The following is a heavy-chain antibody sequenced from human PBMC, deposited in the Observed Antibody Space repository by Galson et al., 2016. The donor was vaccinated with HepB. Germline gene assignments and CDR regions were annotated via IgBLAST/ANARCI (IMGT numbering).Heavy chain of an antibody. CDR2: ISASGDDT. Sequence: SLRLSCAASEFIFSSFAMIWVRQAPGKGLEWVSAISASGDDTFYAGSVRGRFTISRDNSKNTLYLQMSSLRTEDTAMYYCARGVGGTDRRHWLDPWGQGTLVTVSS. D-gene: IGHD3-10*01. J-gene: IGHJ5*02. CDR3: ARGVGGTDRRHWLDP. V-gene: IGHV3-23*01. CDR1: EFIFSSFA.